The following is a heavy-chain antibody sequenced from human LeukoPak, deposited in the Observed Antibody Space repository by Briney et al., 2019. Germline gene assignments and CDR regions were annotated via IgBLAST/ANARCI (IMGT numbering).Heavy chain of an antibody. CDR3: AKAPSSGYYLYFDY. Sequence: QAGGSLRLSCAASGFTFSSYAMSWVRQAPGKGLEWVSAISGSGGSTYYADSVKGRFTISRDNSKNTLYLQMNSLRAEDTAVYYCAKAPSSGYYLYFDYWGQGTLVTVSS. J-gene: IGHJ4*02. CDR1: GFTFSSYA. D-gene: IGHD3-22*01. CDR2: ISGSGGST. V-gene: IGHV3-23*01.